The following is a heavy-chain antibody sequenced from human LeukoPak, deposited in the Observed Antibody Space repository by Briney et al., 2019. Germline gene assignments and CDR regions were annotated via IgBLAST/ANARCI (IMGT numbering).Heavy chain of an antibody. D-gene: IGHD2-2*01. CDR1: GYTFTAQY. V-gene: IGHV1-69*13. CDR3: ARVVVEYQLLLGDGYNYPFDY. J-gene: IGHJ4*02. Sequence: SVKVSCKASGYTFTAQYMHWVRQAPGQGLEWMGGIIPIFGTANYAQKFQGRVTITADESTSTAYMELSSLRSEDTAVYYCARVVVEYQLLLGDGYNYPFDYWGQGTLVTVSS. CDR2: IIPIFGTA.